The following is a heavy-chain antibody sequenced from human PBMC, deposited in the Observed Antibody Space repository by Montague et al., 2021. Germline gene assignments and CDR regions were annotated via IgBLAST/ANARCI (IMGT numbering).Heavy chain of an antibody. Sequence: NNKYYADSVKGRFTISIDNSKNTLYLQMNSLRAEDTAVYYCARPYSGSYYCAFDVWGQGTMVTGSS. CDR2: NNK. D-gene: IGHD1-26*01. CDR3: ARPYSGSYYCAFDV. J-gene: IGHJ3*01. V-gene: IGHV3-30*01.